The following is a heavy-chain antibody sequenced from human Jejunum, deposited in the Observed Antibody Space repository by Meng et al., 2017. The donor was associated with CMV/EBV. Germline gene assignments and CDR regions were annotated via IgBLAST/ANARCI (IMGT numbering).Heavy chain of an antibody. V-gene: IGHV4-4*02. CDR3: ARVGAYCGGDCYHPR. CDR1: GGSLSSRTW. D-gene: IGHD2-21*02. J-gene: IGHJ4*02. CDR2: IYHSGST. Sequence: VYVRRWGAGLVQPSGTMSPTCAASGGSLSSRTWWSWVRQPPGKGLEWIGEIYHSGSTNYNPSLKSRVTISVDESKNQFSLRLSSVTAADTAVYYCARVGAYCGGDCYHPRWGQGTLVTVSS.